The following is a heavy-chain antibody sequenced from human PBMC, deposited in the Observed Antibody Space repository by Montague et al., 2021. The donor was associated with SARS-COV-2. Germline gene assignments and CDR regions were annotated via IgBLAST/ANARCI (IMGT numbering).Heavy chain of an antibody. CDR1: GFTFREYS. J-gene: IGHJ4*02. Sequence: SLRLSCAASGFTFREYSMSWVRHAPGKGLEWVSIFTSVGADTFYADSVKGRCTVSRDISRNLFYLQLNNLRGEDTATYFCARDFRYPLDVGSTHFDYWGPGTLVTVSS. CDR3: ARDFRYPLDVGSTHFDY. CDR2: FTSVGADT. V-gene: IGHV3-23*01. D-gene: IGHD1-26*01.